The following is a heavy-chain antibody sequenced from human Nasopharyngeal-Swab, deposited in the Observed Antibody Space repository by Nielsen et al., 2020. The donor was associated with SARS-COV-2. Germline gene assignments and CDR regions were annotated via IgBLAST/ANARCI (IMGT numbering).Heavy chain of an antibody. CDR3: AKGGSGSYPSDY. D-gene: IGHD1-26*01. Sequence: GESLKISCAPSGFTFISYAMSWVRQAPGKGLEWVSAISGSGGSTYYADSVKGLFTISRDNSKHTLYLQMNSLRAEDTAVYYCAKGGSGSYPSDYWGQGTPVTVSS. J-gene: IGHJ4*02. CDR2: ISGSGGST. V-gene: IGHV3-23*01. CDR1: GFTFISYA.